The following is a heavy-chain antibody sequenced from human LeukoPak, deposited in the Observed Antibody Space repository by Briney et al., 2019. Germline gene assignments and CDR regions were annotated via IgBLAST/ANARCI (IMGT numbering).Heavy chain of an antibody. CDR3: ASRQERGYSYGL. V-gene: IGHV4-59*08. Sequence: SETLSLTCTVSGGSISSYYWSWIRQPPGKGLEWIGYIYYSGSTNYNPSLKSRVTISVDTSKDQFSLKLSSVTAADTAEYYCASRQERGYSYGLWGQGTLVTVSS. J-gene: IGHJ4*02. CDR2: IYYSGST. D-gene: IGHD5-18*01. CDR1: GGSISSYY.